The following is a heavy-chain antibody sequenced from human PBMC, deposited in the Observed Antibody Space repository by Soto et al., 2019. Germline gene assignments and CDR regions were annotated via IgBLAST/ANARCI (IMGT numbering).Heavy chain of an antibody. J-gene: IGHJ1*01. CDR2: VSSGGETT. CDR1: GFTFSSYG. V-gene: IGHV3-30*03. CDR3: ARSYYYDSSGYYRSFFQH. D-gene: IGHD3-22*01. Sequence: PGGSLRLSCAGSGFTFSSYGTHWVRQAPGKGLEWVAVVSSGGETTYYADSVKGRFTISRGNSKNTLYLQMNSLRAEDTAVYYCARSYYYDSSGYYRSFFQHWGQGTLVTVSS.